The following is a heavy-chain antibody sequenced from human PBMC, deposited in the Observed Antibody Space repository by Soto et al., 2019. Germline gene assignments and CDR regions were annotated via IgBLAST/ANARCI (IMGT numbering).Heavy chain of an antibody. CDR2: IIPIFDTA. J-gene: IGHJ4*02. CDR3: ARAEVRGVITQYDFDY. Sequence: QVQLVQSGAEVNKPGSSVKVSCKASGGTFSNYAISWVRQAPGQGLEWMGGIIPIFDTAIYAQKFQDRVTITADKSTSTAYMELSSLRFEDTAVYYCARAEVRGVITQYDFDYWGQGTLVTVSS. D-gene: IGHD3-10*01. V-gene: IGHV1-69*06. CDR1: GGTFSNYA.